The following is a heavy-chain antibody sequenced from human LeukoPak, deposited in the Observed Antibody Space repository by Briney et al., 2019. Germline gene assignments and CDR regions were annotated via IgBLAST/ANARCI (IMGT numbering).Heavy chain of an antibody. CDR1: GGTFCSYA. D-gene: IGHD3-3*01. Sequence: SVKVSCKASGGTFCSYAISWVRQAPGQGLEWMGGIIPIFGTANYAQKFQGRVTITADESTSTAYMELSSLRSEDTAVYYCARDQFGRFLEWLPPSSMDVWGQGTTVTVSS. CDR3: ARDQFGRFLEWLPPSSMDV. J-gene: IGHJ6*02. V-gene: IGHV1-69*13. CDR2: IIPIFGTA.